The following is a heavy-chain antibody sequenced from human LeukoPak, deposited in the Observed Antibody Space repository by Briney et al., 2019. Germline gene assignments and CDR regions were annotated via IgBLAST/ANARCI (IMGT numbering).Heavy chain of an antibody. CDR3: ARDDSFSNAFDI. J-gene: IGHJ3*02. CDR1: GFTFSSYA. D-gene: IGHD2-21*01. Sequence: GGSLRLSCAASGFTFSSYAMHWVRQAPGKGLEWVAVISYDGSNKYYADSVKGRFTISRDNSKNTLYLQMNSLRAEDTAVYYCARDDSFSNAFDIWGQGTMVTVSS. V-gene: IGHV3-30-3*01. CDR2: ISYDGSNK.